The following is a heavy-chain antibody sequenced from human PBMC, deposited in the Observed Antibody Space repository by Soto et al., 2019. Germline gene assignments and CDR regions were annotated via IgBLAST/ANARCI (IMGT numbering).Heavy chain of an antibody. V-gene: IGHV3-11*01. J-gene: IGHJ4*02. CDR3: ARRLQWQLRPLDS. CDR2: INTLSSAI. Sequence: GSLRLSCAGSGFTSSVYYITWIRQPPGEGLEWVSYINTLSSAIYYADSVTGRFTISRDNAKISLYLQMNSLLDEDTAVYYCARRLQWQLRPLDSWGRGTLVTVSS. CDR1: GFTSSVYY. D-gene: IGHD6-19*01.